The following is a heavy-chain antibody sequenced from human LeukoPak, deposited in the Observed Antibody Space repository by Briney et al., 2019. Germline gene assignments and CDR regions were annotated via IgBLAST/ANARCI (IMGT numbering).Heavy chain of an antibody. J-gene: IGHJ6*03. CDR1: GGSISSSSYY. CDR2: IYYSGST. Sequence: SETLSLTCTVSGGSISSSSYYCGWIRQPPGKGLEWIGSIYYSGSTYYNPSLKSRVTISVDTSKNQFSLKLSSVTAADTAVYYCARGKELSLYYYYYYMDVWGKGTTVTVSS. CDR3: ARGKELSLYYYYYYMDV. V-gene: IGHV4-39*01. D-gene: IGHD1-7*01.